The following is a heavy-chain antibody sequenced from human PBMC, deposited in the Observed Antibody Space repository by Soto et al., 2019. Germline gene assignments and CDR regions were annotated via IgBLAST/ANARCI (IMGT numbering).Heavy chain of an antibody. Sequence: ASVKVSCKASGYTFTDYYMHWVRQAPGQGLEWMGWINANSGGTNYPQKFQGRVTLTRDTSISTVYMELSSLRSDDTAVYYCASGASSNWPDLWGRGTLVTVSS. CDR2: INANSGGT. CDR3: ASGASSNWPDL. D-gene: IGHD6-13*01. J-gene: IGHJ5*02. V-gene: IGHV1-2*02. CDR1: GYTFTDYY.